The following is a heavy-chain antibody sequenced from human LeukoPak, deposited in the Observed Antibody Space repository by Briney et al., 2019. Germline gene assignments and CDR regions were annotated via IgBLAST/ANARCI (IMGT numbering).Heavy chain of an antibody. D-gene: IGHD3-10*01. CDR3: ARTVHGGLYGSGSSVYYYYYMDV. CDR2: INPNSGGT. CDR1: GYTFTGYY. J-gene: IGHJ6*03. V-gene: IGHV1-2*02. Sequence: ASVKVSCKASGYTFTGYYMHWVRQAPGQGLEWMGWINPNSGGTNYAQKFQGRVTMTRDTSISTAYMELSRLRSEDTAIYYCARTVHGGLYGSGSSVYYYYYMDVWGKGTTVTISS.